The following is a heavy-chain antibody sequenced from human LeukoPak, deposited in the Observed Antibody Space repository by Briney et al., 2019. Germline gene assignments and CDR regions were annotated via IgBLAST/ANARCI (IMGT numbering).Heavy chain of an antibody. D-gene: IGHD3-16*01. CDR2: IYYSGST. J-gene: IGHJ4*02. V-gene: IGHV4-59*12. CDR1: GGSISSYY. Sequence: SETLSLTCTVSGGSISSYYWSWIRQPPGKGLEWIGYIYYSGSTNYNPSLKSRVTISVDTSKNQFSLKLSSVTAADTAVYYCARERRITGYYFDYWGQGTLVTVSS. CDR3: ARERRITGYYFDY.